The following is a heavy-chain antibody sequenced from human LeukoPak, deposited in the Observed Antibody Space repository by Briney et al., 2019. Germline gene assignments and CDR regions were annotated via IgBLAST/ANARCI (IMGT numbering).Heavy chain of an antibody. CDR2: VSYDGSDK. V-gene: IGHV3-30*03. Sequence: PGGSLRLSCAASEFTFSSYAMHWVRQAPGKGLEWVALVSYDGSDKYYADSVKGRFTVSRDNTKNSLYLQMNSLRAEDTAVYYCARDEFRGVTVYWGQGTLVTVSS. D-gene: IGHD3-10*01. J-gene: IGHJ4*02. CDR1: EFTFSSYA. CDR3: ARDEFRGVTVY.